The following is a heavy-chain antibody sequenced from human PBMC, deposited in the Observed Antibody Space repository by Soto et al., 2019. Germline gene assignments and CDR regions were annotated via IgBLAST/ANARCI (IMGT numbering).Heavy chain of an antibody. V-gene: IGHV1-18*01. CDR1: GYTFTSYG. J-gene: IGHJ4*02. CDR2: ISAYNGNT. Sequence: GASVKVSCKASGYTFTSYGISWVRQAPGQGLEWMGWISAYNGNTNYAQKLQGRVTMTTDTSTSTAYMELRSLTSDDTAVYYCARDEYYYDSSGYSDYWGQGTLVTVSS. D-gene: IGHD3-22*01. CDR3: ARDEYYYDSSGYSDY.